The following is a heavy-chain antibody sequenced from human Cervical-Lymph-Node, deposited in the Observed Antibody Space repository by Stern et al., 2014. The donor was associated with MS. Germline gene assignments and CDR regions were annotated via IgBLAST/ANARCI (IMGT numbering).Heavy chain of an antibody. CDR1: GDSVNSSSYY. D-gene: IGHD3-3*01. V-gene: IGHV4-61*01. CDR3: ATEGEFWRNYPFRY. CDR2: IYHSGST. J-gene: IGHJ4*02. Sequence: QVQLQESGPGLVKPSETLSLTCTVSGDSVNSSSYYWSWIRQPPGKGLEWIGYIYHSGSTNYKPSLESRVSISVDPSKNQFSLKLSSVTAADTAIYYCATEGEFWRNYPFRYWGQGIRVTVSS.